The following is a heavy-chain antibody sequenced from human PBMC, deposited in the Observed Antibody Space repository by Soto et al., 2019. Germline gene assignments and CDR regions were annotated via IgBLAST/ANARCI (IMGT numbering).Heavy chain of an antibody. J-gene: IGHJ5*02. CDR1: GGTFSSYA. CDR3: ARSSSGYYYDSSGYSRFDP. Sequence: ASVKVSCKASGGTFSSYAISWVRQAPGQGLEWMGGIIPIFGTANYAQKFQGRVTITADESTSTAYMELSSLRSEDTAVYYCARSSSGYYYDSSGYSRFDPWGQGTLVTVSS. V-gene: IGHV1-69*13. CDR2: IIPIFGTA. D-gene: IGHD3-22*01.